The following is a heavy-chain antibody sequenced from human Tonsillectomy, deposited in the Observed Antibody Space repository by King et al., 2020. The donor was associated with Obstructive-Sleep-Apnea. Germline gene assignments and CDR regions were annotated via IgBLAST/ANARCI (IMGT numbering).Heavy chain of an antibody. CDR2: ISYDGSNK. CDR1: GFTFSTFA. CDR3: ARGGECSSSVAADYFYGMDV. V-gene: IGHV3-30*04. D-gene: IGHD2-15*01. J-gene: IGHJ6*02. Sequence: VQLVESGGGVVQPGRSLRLSCAASGFTFSTFAMHWVRQAPGKGLEWVTVISYDGSNKYYADFVKGRFTISRDSSKNTLYLQMNSLRAEDTAVYYCARGGECSSSVAADYFYGMDVWGQGTTVTVSS.